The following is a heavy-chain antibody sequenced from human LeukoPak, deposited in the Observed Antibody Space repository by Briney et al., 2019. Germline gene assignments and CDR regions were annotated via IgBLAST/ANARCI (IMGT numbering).Heavy chain of an antibody. D-gene: IGHD6-6*01. Sequence: GGSLRLSCAASGFTFSTYGMHWVRQAPGKGLEWVAVIWNDGSNKYYADSVKGRFTISRDNSKNTLYLQMNSLRAEDTAVYYCAKDRKREQLVGPFDYWGQGTLVTVSS. CDR1: GFTFSTYG. CDR3: AKDRKREQLVGPFDY. V-gene: IGHV3-30*02. J-gene: IGHJ4*02. CDR2: IWNDGSNK.